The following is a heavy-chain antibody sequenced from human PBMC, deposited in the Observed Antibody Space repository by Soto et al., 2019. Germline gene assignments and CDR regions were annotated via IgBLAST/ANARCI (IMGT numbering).Heavy chain of an antibody. CDR2: INPSGGST. CDR1: GYTFTSYY. V-gene: IGHV1-46*01. CDR3: ARDSGSQKGVNYYYYYGMDV. Sequence: QVQLVQSGAEVKKPGASVKVSCKASGYTFTSYYMHWVRQAPGQGLEWMGIINPSGGSTSYAQKFQGGVTMTRDTSTSTVYMELSSLRSEDTAVYYCARDSGSQKGVNYYYYYGMDVWGQGTTVTVSS. D-gene: IGHD3-10*01. J-gene: IGHJ6*02.